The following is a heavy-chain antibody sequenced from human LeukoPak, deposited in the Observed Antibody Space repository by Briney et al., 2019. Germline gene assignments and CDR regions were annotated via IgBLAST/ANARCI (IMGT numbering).Heavy chain of an antibody. CDR3: VSEGPYGAASYYGLDY. J-gene: IGHJ4*02. CDR1: GYSFTTYA. CDR2: INTNTGNP. D-gene: IGHD3-10*01. Sequence: ASVKVSCKASGYSFTTYAMNWVRQAPGQGLEWMGWINTNTGNPTYAQGFTGRFVFSLDTSVSTAYQQISSLKAEDTAVYYCVSEGPYGAASYYGLDYWGQGTLVIVSS. V-gene: IGHV7-4-1*02.